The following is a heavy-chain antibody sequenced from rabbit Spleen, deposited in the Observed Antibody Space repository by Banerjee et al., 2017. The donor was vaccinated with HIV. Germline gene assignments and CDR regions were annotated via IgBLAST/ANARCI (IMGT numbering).Heavy chain of an antibody. V-gene: IGHV1S7*01. CDR1: GFTLSRYY. J-gene: IGHJ4*01. Sequence: QLEESAGGLVQPGGSLKLSCKASGFTLSRYYMNWVRQAPGKGLEWIGYIDPVFGITYYANWVNGRFSISRENAQNTVFLQMTSLTAADTATYFCVREAGYAVDGVATFDLWGPGTLVTVS. CDR3: VREAGYAVDGVATFDL. CDR2: IDPVFGIT. D-gene: IGHD6-1*01.